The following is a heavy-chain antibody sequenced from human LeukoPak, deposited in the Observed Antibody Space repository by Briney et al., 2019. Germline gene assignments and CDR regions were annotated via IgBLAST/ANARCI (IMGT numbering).Heavy chain of an antibody. CDR3: ARRLELNYYYYMDV. Sequence: SETLSLTCTVSGGSISSYYWSWIRQPPGKGLEWIGYIYYSGSTNYNPSLKSRVTISVDTSKNQFSLKLSSVTAADTAVYYCARRLELNYYYYMDVWGKGTTVTVSS. J-gene: IGHJ6*03. V-gene: IGHV4-59*12. CDR2: IYYSGST. D-gene: IGHD1-7*01. CDR1: GGSISSYY.